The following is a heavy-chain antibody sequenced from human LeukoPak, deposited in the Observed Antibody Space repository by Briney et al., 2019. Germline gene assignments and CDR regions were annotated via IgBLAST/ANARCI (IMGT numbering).Heavy chain of an antibody. V-gene: IGHV3-33*01. CDR1: GFTFSTYG. D-gene: IGHD5-12*01. CDR3: AREGMVATFDY. CDR2: IWYDGSNK. Sequence: PGGSLRPSCAASGFTFSTYGMHWVRQAPGKGLEWVALIWYDGSNKYYADSVKGRFTISRDNSKNTLYLQMNSLRAEDTAIYYCAREGMVATFDYWGQGTLVTVSS. J-gene: IGHJ4*02.